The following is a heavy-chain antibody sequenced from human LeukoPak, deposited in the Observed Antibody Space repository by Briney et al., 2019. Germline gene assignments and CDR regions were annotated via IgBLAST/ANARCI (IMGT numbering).Heavy chain of an antibody. CDR1: GGSISSGDHY. CDR2: IYYSGST. Sequence: SETLSLTCTVSGGSISSGDHYWSWIRQPPGKGLEWIGYIYYSGSTYYNPTLKSRVTISVDTSKNQFSLKLSSVTAADTAVYYCARDLITVTTLDYWGQGTLVTVSS. J-gene: IGHJ4*02. D-gene: IGHD4-17*01. CDR3: ARDLITVTTLDY. V-gene: IGHV4-30-4*08.